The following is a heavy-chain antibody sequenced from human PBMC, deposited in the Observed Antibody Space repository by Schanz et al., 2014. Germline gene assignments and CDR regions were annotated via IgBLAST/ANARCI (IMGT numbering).Heavy chain of an antibody. J-gene: IGHJ4*02. V-gene: IGHV4-59*01. CDR3: VRGVGAWEQRIFDY. D-gene: IGHD1-26*01. CDR1: GGSISSYY. Sequence: QVQLQESGPGLVKPSETLSLTCTVSGGSISSYYWNWIRQPPGKGLEWIGYIYYSVTTNYNPSLKSRVTISVDTSKNQFSLKLSSVTAADTAVYYCVRGVGAWEQRIFDYWGKGTLVTVSS. CDR2: IYYSVTT.